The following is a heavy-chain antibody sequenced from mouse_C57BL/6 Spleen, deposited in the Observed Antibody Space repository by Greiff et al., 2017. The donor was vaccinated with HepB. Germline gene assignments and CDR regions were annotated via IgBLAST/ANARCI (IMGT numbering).Heavy chain of an antibody. CDR1: GYTFTSYT. CDR3: ATQLGRKAMDY. V-gene: IGHV1-4*01. CDR2: INPSSGYT. J-gene: IGHJ4*01. Sequence: VKLVESGAELARPGASVKMSCKASGYTFTSYTMHWVKQRPGQGLEWIGYINPSSGYTKYNQKFKDKATLTADKSSSTAYMQLSSLTSEDSAVYYCATQLGRKAMDYWGQGTSVTVSS. D-gene: IGHD4-1*02.